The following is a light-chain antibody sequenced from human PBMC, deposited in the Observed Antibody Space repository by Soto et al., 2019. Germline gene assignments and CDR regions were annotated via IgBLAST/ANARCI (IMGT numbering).Light chain of an antibody. CDR1: SSDVGGYNY. Sequence: QSALTQPASVSGSPGQLITISCTGTSSDVGGYNYVSWYQQHPGKAPKLMIYEVSNRPSGVSNRFSGSKSGNTASLTISGLQAEDEADYYCSSYTSSPVVFGGGTKLTVL. CDR3: SSYTSSPVV. V-gene: IGLV2-14*01. CDR2: EVS. J-gene: IGLJ2*01.